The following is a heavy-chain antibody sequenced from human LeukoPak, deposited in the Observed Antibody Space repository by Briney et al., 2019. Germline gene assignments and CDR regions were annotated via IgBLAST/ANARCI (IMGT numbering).Heavy chain of an antibody. V-gene: IGHV3-23*01. J-gene: IGHJ5*02. CDR1: GFTFSSYA. D-gene: IGHD3-10*01. CDR3: AKSPSGRFDP. Sequence: PGGSLRLSCAASGFTFSSYAMSWVRQAPGKGLEWVSTISVSGGSTYYADSVKGRFTISRDNSKNTLYLQMTSLRAEDTAVYYCAKSPSGRFDPWGQGTLVTVSS. CDR2: ISVSGGST.